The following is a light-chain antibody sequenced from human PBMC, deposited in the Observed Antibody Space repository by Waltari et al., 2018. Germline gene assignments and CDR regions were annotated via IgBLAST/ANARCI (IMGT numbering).Light chain of an antibody. CDR1: KLGVKY. Sequence: SYELTQPPSVSVSPGQTASITYSGDKLGVKYACWYQQKPGQSPVLVIYQDSKRPSGIPERFSGSNSGNTATLTISGTQAMDEADYYCQAWDSSTVVFGGGTKLTVL. CDR2: QDS. J-gene: IGLJ2*01. V-gene: IGLV3-1*01. CDR3: QAWDSSTVV.